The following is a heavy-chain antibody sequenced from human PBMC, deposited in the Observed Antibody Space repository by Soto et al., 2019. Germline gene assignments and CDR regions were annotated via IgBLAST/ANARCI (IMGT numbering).Heavy chain of an antibody. V-gene: IGHV4-59*01. CDR1: GGSISSYY. CDR2: IYYSGST. Sequence: SETLSLTCTVSGGSISSYYWSWIRQPPGKGLEWIGYIYYSGSTNYNPSLKSRVTISVDTSKNQFSLKLSSVSAADTAVYYCARDRRDGYNFRSFDYWGQGTLVTVSS. D-gene: IGHD5-12*01. CDR3: ARDRRDGYNFRSFDY. J-gene: IGHJ4*02.